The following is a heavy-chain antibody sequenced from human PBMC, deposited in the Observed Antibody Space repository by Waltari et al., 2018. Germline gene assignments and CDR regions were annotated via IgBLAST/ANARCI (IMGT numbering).Heavy chain of an antibody. CDR3: ARVLRMGDLPHLS. CDR2: ISAGGGAT. J-gene: IGHJ5*02. D-gene: IGHD3-16*01. V-gene: IGHV3-23*04. Sequence: EGQQVESGGGLVQPGGSLRLSCATSGFTFTNYAMNWVRQAPGKGLEGVSPISAGGGATYYADSMKGRFTISRDNSKNTLYRQMNSLRAEDTAVYYCARVLRMGDLPHLSWGQGTLVTVSS. CDR1: GFTFTNYA.